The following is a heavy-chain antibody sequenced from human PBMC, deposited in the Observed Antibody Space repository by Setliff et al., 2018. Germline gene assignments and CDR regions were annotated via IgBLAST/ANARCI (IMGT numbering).Heavy chain of an antibody. CDR3: ARVGQATVVTAIHGALDY. J-gene: IGHJ4*02. CDR1: GFSLDSHT. V-gene: IGHV3-33*07. CDR2: IWDDGGNK. Sequence: GGSLRLSCTTSGFSLDSHTMLWVRQAPGKGLDWVTLIWDDGGNKYHADSVKGRFTISRDNSKNTVYLQMNSLRAADTAVYHCARVGQATVVTAIHGALDYRGQGTLVTVSS. D-gene: IGHD2-21*02.